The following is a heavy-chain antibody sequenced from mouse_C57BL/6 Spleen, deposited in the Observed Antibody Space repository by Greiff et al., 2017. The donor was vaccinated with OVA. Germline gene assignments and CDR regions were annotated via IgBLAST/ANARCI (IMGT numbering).Heavy chain of an antibody. D-gene: IGHD1-1*01. CDR1: GYSITSGYY. J-gene: IGHJ1*03. CDR2: ISYDGSN. CDR3: ARAPGSSLYWYFDV. V-gene: IGHV3-6*01. Sequence: DVQLVESGPGLVKPSQSLSLTCSVTGYSITSGYYWNWIRQFPGNKLEWMGYISYDGSNNYNPYLKNRIPFTRDTSKNTFFLKLNSVTTEDTATYYCARAPGSSLYWYFDVWGTGTTVTVSS.